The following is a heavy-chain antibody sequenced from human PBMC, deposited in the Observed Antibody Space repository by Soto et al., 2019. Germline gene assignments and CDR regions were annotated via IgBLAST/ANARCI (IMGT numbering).Heavy chain of an antibody. Sequence: SGPTLVNPTQTLTLTYTLSGFSLSTSGMGVSWIRQPPGKALEWLARFDWDDAKLYSASLKTRLTISKDTSKNQVVLIMTNMDPVDTATYYCARTQIYGIFTGPLGMDVWGQGTTVTVSS. J-gene: IGHJ6*02. V-gene: IGHV2-70*04. CDR2: FDWDDAK. D-gene: IGHD3-9*01. CDR3: ARTQIYGIFTGPLGMDV. CDR1: GFSLSTSGMG.